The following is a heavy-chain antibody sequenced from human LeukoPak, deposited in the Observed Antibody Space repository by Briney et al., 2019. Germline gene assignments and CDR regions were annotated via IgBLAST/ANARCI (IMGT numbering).Heavy chain of an antibody. Sequence: GASVKVSCKASGYGFSDYYMHWVRQAPGQGLEYMGWINPNSGDNSCAQKFQGRVIMTRDTSISTLYMELTSLRSDDTAVYFCARGGGIQSCGGKTCFRGFVYWGQGTLVTVSS. CDR3: ARGGGIQSCGGKTCFRGFVY. V-gene: IGHV1-2*02. D-gene: IGHD2-21*01. CDR2: INPNSGDN. CDR1: GYGFSDYY. J-gene: IGHJ4*02.